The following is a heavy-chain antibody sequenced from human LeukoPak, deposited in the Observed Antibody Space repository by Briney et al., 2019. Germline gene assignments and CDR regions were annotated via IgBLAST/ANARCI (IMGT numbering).Heavy chain of an antibody. CDR1: GGSFIGYY. CDR2: INHFGST. Sequence: SETLSLTCAVYGGSFIGYYWSWIRQPPGKGLEWIGEINHFGSTNYNPSLKSRVTISVGTSKNQFSLKLSSVTAADTAVYYCARHGGWLQFRAYFDYWGQGTLVTVSS. CDR3: ARHGGWLQFRAYFDY. J-gene: IGHJ4*02. V-gene: IGHV4-34*01. D-gene: IGHD5-24*01.